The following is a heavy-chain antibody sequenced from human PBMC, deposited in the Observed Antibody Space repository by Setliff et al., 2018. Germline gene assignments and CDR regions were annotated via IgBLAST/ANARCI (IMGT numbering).Heavy chain of an antibody. CDR3: ARDLGNWFDS. J-gene: IGHJ5*01. CDR2: ITGNGNSL. Sequence: LRLSCEGSGLTLSHYWMHWVRQGPGKGLVWVSTITGNGNSLYYADSVKGRFTISRDDSKNTVYLQMNNLRAEDTAVYYCARDLGNWFDSWGQGTLVTVSS. V-gene: IGHV3-74*01. D-gene: IGHD3-16*01. CDR1: GLTLSHYW.